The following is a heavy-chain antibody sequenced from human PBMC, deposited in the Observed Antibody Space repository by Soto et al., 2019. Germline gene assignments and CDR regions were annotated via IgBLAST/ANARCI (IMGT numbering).Heavy chain of an antibody. V-gene: IGHV3-15*01. CDR3: TTALGDCGGDCYHYYYYGMDV. CDR1: GFTFSNAW. CDR2: IKSKTDGGTT. D-gene: IGHD2-21*02. J-gene: IGHJ6*02. Sequence: GGSLRLSCAASGFTFSNAWMSWVRQAPGKGLEWVGRIKSKTDGGTTDYAAPVKGRFTISRDDSKNTLYLQMNSLKTEDTAVYYCTTALGDCGGDCYHYYYYGMDVWGQGTTVTVSS.